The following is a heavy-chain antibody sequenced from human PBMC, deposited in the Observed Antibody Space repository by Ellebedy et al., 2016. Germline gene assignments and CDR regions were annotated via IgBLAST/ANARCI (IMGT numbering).Heavy chain of an antibody. CDR2: MNPNSGNT. D-gene: IGHD4-11*01. J-gene: IGHJ4*02. V-gene: IGHV1-8*01. Sequence: ASVKVSCXASGYTFTSYDINWVRQATGQGLEWMGWMNPNSGNTGYAQKFQGRVTMTRNTSISTAYMELSSLRSEDTAVYYCARGRDRVSPPHYWGQGTLVTVSS. CDR1: GYTFTSYD. CDR3: ARGRDRVSPPHY.